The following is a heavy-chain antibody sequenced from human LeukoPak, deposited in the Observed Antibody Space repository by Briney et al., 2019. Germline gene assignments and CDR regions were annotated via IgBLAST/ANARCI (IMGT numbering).Heavy chain of an antibody. V-gene: IGHV4-30-2*01. D-gene: IGHD2-2*01. CDR1: GGSISSGGYY. CDR3: ARGRREVVPAARDY. CDR2: TYRSGST. Sequence: SETLSLTCTVSGGSISSGGYYWSWIRQPPGKGLEWIGYTYRSGSTYYNPSLKSRVTISVDRSKNQFSLKLSSVTAADTAVYYCARGRREVVPAARDYWGQGTLVTVSS. J-gene: IGHJ4*02.